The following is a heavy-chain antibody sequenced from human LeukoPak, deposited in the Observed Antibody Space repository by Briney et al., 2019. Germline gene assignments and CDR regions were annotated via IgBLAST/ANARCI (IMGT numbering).Heavy chain of an antibody. V-gene: IGHV3-7*04. Sequence: PGGSLRLSCAASGFTFSSYWMSWVRQAPGRGLEWVATIKPDGSEKYYVDSMKGRFAMSRDNAKSSLYLQVNSLRAEDTAVYYCARGEYFFDYWGQGTLVTVSS. CDR3: ARGEYFFDY. CDR1: GFTFSSYW. CDR2: IKPDGSEK. J-gene: IGHJ4*02.